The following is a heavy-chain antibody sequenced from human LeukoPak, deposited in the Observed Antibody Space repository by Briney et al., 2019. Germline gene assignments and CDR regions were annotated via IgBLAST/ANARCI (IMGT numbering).Heavy chain of an antibody. V-gene: IGHV3-23*01. D-gene: IGHD1-26*01. CDR2: ISDGGGST. CDR3: AKLLVGATTGWYFGY. J-gene: IGHJ4*02. Sequence: GGSLRLSCAASGFTFSSYAMGWVRQAPGKGLEWVSAISDGGGSTYYADSVKGRFTISKDNSKSTLSLQMNSLRAEDTAVYYCAKLLVGATTGWYFGYWGQGTLVTVSS. CDR1: GFTFSSYA.